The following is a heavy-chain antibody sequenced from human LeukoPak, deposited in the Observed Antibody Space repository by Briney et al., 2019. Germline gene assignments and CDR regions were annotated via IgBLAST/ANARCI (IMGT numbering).Heavy chain of an antibody. CDR3: ARGSIAAFRGNWFDP. Sequence: GGSLRLSCAASGFTFSSYWMHWVRQAPGKGLVWVSRINTDGSSTSYADSVKGRFTISRDNAKNTLYLQMNSLRAEDTAVYYCARGSIAAFRGNWFDPWGQGTLVTVSS. CDR1: GFTFSSYW. J-gene: IGHJ5*02. CDR2: INTDGSST. V-gene: IGHV3-74*01. D-gene: IGHD6-6*01.